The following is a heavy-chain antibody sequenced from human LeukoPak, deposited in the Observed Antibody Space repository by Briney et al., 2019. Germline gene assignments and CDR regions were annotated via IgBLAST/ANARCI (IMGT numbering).Heavy chain of an antibody. Sequence: VASVKVSCKASGYTFTSYDINWVRQATGQGLEWMGWMNPNSGNTGYAQKFQGRVTMTRNTSISTAYMELSSLRSEDTAVYYCARGLAAGIGLGVDYWGQGTLVTVSS. J-gene: IGHJ4*02. V-gene: IGHV1-8*01. D-gene: IGHD6-13*01. CDR3: ARGLAAGIGLGVDY. CDR2: MNPNSGNT. CDR1: GYTFTSYD.